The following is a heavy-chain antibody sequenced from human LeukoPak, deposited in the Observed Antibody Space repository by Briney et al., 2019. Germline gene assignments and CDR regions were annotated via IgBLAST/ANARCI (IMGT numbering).Heavy chain of an antibody. Sequence: PGGSLRLSCAASGFSFSDYSMNWVRQAPGKGLEWVSSINSNGSYIYYADSVKGRLTISRDNAKNSLYLQMNSLRAEDTAVYYCARDEGGQLGFSWFDPWGQGTLVTVSS. CDR3: ARDEGGQLGFSWFDP. D-gene: IGHD7-27*01. CDR1: GFSFSDYS. V-gene: IGHV3-21*01. CDR2: INSNGSYI. J-gene: IGHJ5*02.